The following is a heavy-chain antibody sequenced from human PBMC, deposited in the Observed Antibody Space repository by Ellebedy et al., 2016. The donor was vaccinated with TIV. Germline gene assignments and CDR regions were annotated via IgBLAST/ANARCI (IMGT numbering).Heavy chain of an antibody. CDR3: ARDYGISFGMSSGMDV. CDR1: GYTFTSYY. CDR2: INPSGGST. J-gene: IGHJ6*02. V-gene: IGHV1-46*01. Sequence: AASVKVSCKASGYTFTSYYMHWVRQAPGQGLEWMGIINPSGGSTSYAQKFQGRVTMTRDTSTSTVYMELSSLRSEDTAVYYCARDYGISFGMSSGMDVWGQGTTVTVSS. D-gene: IGHD2-2*01.